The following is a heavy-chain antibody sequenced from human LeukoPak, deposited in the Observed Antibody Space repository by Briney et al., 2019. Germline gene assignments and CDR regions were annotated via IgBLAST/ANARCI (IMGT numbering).Heavy chain of an antibody. J-gene: IGHJ5*02. CDR3: VRDPYFYGSGSLEAGKWFGP. CDR2: IWYDGSKK. D-gene: IGHD3-10*01. Sequence: PGGSLRLSCAASGFTFSNYGMHWVRQAPGKGLEWVAVIWYDGSKKKYADSVKGRFSISRDNSKNTLYLQMNSLRAADTAVYYCVRDPYFYGSGSLEAGKWFGPWGQGTLVIVSS. V-gene: IGHV3-33*01. CDR1: GFTFSNYG.